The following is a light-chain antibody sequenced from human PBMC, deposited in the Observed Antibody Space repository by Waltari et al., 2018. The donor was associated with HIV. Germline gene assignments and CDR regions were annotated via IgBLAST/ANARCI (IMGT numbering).Light chain of an antibody. CDR3: QQYEYWPET. V-gene: IGKV3D-15*01. CDR1: QNITNK. Sequence: VVLTQAPSTLSVSLGEGASLSCRATQNITNKLGWYQQKAGQAPRLLIHDASRRAIAIPDRFSGSGSGKEFNRTISRLLFEDVALYVCQQYEYWPETFGQGTKVEIK. J-gene: IGKJ1*01. CDR2: DAS.